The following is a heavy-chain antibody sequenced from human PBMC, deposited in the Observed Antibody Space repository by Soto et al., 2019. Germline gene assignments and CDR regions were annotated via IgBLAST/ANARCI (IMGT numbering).Heavy chain of an antibody. CDR1: GGSISSGGYF. D-gene: IGHD6-25*01. CDR3: AREGAAPYYYSGMNV. Sequence: QVQLQESGPGLVKPSQTLSLTCTVSGGSISSGGYFWSWIRQHPGKGLGWIGFIYDSGSTYYTPSIKSRVTISVDTSKNQFSLKLSSVTAADTSVYYCAREGAAPYYYSGMNVWGPGTTVTVSS. J-gene: IGHJ6*02. V-gene: IGHV4-31*03. CDR2: IYDSGST.